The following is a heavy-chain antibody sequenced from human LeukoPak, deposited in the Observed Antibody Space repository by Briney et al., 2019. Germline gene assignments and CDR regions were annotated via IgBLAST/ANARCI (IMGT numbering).Heavy chain of an antibody. J-gene: IGHJ4*02. CDR1: GGTFSSYA. D-gene: IGHD5-12*01. CDR2: INPSGGST. Sequence: ASVKVSCKASGGTFSSYAISWVRQAPGQGLEWMGIINPSGGSTSYAQKFQGRVTMTRDMSTSTVYMELSSLRSEDTAVYYCARAVDIVATTLFDYWGQGTLVTVSS. CDR3: ARAVDIVATTLFDY. V-gene: IGHV1-46*01.